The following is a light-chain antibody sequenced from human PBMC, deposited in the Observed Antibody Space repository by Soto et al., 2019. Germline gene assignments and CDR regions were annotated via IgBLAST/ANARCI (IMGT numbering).Light chain of an antibody. CDR3: CSYSGNSHYV. CDR2: EVT. CDR1: SSDVGGYNY. Sequence: QSALTQPPSASGSPGQSVTISCTGTSSDVGGYNYVSWYQQHPGEAPKLIIYEVTKRPSGVPDRFSGSKSGNTASLTVSGLQAEDEADYHRCSYSGNSHYVFGTGTEVTVL. J-gene: IGLJ1*01. V-gene: IGLV2-8*01.